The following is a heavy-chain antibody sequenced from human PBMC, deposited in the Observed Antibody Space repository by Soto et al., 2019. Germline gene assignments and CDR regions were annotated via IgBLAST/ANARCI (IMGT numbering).Heavy chain of an antibody. CDR3: GRVTIAVAGWAFDY. Sequence: QVQLVQSGAEVKKPGASVKVSCKASGYTFSDYDISWVRQAPGQGLEWMGWISTNNGNTDHAQKLQGRVTMTTDTSTPTAYMEMRSLRSDDTAVYYCGRVTIAVAGWAFDYWGQGTLVTGSS. CDR1: GYTFSDYD. V-gene: IGHV1-18*04. J-gene: IGHJ4*02. CDR2: ISTNNGNT. D-gene: IGHD6-19*01.